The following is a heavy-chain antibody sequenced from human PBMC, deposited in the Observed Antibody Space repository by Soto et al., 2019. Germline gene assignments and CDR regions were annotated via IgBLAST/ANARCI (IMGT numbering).Heavy chain of an antibody. J-gene: IGHJ2*01. CDR3: ARGGNNSHYWYFDL. Sequence: SETLSLTCAVYGGSFSGYYWSWIRQPPGKGLEWIGEINHSGSTNYNPSLKSRVTISVDTSKNQFSLKLSSVTAADTAVYYCARGGNNSHYWYFDLWGRGTLVTVSS. CDR2: INHSGST. V-gene: IGHV4-34*01. CDR1: GGSFSGYY. D-gene: IGHD1-20*01.